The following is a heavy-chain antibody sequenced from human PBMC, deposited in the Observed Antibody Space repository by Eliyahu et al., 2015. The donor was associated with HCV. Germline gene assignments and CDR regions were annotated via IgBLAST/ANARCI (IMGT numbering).Heavy chain of an antibody. CDR3: GRTGYCSSTSCYEDY. V-gene: IGHV3-74*01. CDR1: GFTFSSYW. Sequence: EVQLVESGGGLVQPGGSLRLSCAASGFTFSSYWMHWVRQAPGKGLVWVSRINSDGSTTTYADSVKGRFTISRDNAKNTLYLQMNSLRAEDTAVYYCGRTGYCSSTSCYEDYWGQGTLVTVSS. J-gene: IGHJ4*02. CDR2: INSDGSTT. D-gene: IGHD2-2*01.